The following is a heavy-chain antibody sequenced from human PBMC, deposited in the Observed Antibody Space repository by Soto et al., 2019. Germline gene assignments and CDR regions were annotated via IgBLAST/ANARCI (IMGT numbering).Heavy chain of an antibody. J-gene: IGHJ6*02. Sequence: QVQLVESGGGVVQPGRSLRLSCAASGFTFSSYAMHWVRQAPGKGLEWVAVISYDGSNKYYADSVKGRFTISRDNSKNTLYLQMNSLRAEDTAVYYCARDTGSSSWYYYYYYGMDVWGQGTTVNVSS. D-gene: IGHD6-13*01. CDR3: ARDTGSSSWYYYYYYGMDV. CDR1: GFTFSSYA. CDR2: ISYDGSNK. V-gene: IGHV3-30-3*01.